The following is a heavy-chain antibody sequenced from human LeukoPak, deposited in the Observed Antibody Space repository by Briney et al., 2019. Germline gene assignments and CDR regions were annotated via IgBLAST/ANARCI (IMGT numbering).Heavy chain of an antibody. D-gene: IGHD3-16*01. CDR2: IRKDGSNQ. CDR3: ARRAGAYTHPYDY. Sequence: GGSLRLSCAASGFTFDDYGMSWVRQAPGKGLEWVAFIRKDGSNQFYADSVKGRFTISRDNSKNTVYLQMNSLRPEDTALYHCARRAGAYTHPYDYWGQGTLVTVS. V-gene: IGHV3-30*02. J-gene: IGHJ4*02. CDR1: GFTFDDYG.